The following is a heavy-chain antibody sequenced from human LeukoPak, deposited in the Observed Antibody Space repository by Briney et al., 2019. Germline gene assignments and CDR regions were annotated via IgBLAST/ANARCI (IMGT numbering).Heavy chain of an antibody. CDR2: ISSNSKYI. CDR1: GFTFTTYN. J-gene: IGHJ4*02. CDR3: ARASGSGYYANTLDFDY. Sequence: GGSLRLSCAASGFTFTTYNMNWVRQAPGKGLEWVSSISSNSKYIYYADSVKGRFTISRDNAKNSLYMQMNSLRVEDADVYYCARASGSGYYANTLDFDYWGQGTLVTVSS. D-gene: IGHD3-22*01. V-gene: IGHV3-21*01.